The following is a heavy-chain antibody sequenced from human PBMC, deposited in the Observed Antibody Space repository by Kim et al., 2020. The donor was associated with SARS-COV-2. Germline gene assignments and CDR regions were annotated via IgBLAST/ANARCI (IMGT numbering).Heavy chain of an antibody. Sequence: GGSLRLSCAASGFTFSTFAMHWVRQAPGRGLEWVSAISAGGTTPYFADSVKGRFTISRDNSKNTLYLQMNTLRAEDTAVYYCAKRCPSSSSVACLDLWGRGTLVTVSS. J-gene: IGHJ2*01. D-gene: IGHD6-6*01. CDR3: AKRCPSSSSVACLDL. V-gene: IGHV3-23*01. CDR1: GFTFSTFA. CDR2: ISAGGTTP.